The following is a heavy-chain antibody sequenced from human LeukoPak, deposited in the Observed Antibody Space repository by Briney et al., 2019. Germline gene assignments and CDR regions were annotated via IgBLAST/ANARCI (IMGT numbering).Heavy chain of an antibody. CDR3: ARDLVPAAGGRWFDP. J-gene: IGHJ5*02. Sequence: SETLSLTCTVSGDSFSKYYWSWIRQPPGKGLEWIGYIYYSGSTNYNPSLKSRVTISVDTSKNQFSLKLSSVTAADTAVYYCARDLVPAAGGRWFDPWGQGTLVTVSS. CDR2: IYYSGST. D-gene: IGHD2-2*01. V-gene: IGHV4-59*01. CDR1: GDSFSKYY.